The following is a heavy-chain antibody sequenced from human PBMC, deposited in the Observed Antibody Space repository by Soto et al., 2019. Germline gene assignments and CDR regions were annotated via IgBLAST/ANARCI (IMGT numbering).Heavy chain of an antibody. J-gene: IGHJ3*02. CDR3: AKRISRKTYGVAKGAFDI. CDR2: ISGSGAST. D-gene: IGHD3-3*01. CDR1: GFTFSNYA. V-gene: IGHV3-23*01. Sequence: GGSLRLSCAGSGFTFSNYAMTWVRQAPGKGLEWVSIISGSGASTAYAASVKGRFSVSRDNSQNTVFLEMNSLRVEDTAVYYCAKRISRKTYGVAKGAFDIWGQGTTVTVSS.